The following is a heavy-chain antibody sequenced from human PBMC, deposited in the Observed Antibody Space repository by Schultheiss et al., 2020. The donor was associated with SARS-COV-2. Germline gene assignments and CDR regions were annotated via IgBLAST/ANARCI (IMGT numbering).Heavy chain of an antibody. Sequence: SVKVSCKASGGTFSSYAISWVRQAPGQGLEWMGGIIPIFGTANYAQKFQGRVTMTEDTSTDTAYMELSSLRSEDTAVYYCARAGHPQWGSYNYYYGMDVWGQGTTVTVSS. CDR2: IIPIFGTA. D-gene: IGHD3-16*01. CDR1: GGTFSSYA. V-gene: IGHV1-69*06. J-gene: IGHJ6*02. CDR3: ARAGHPQWGSYNYYYGMDV.